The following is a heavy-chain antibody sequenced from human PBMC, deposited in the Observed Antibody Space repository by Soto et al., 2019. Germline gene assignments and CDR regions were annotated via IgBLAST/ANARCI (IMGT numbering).Heavy chain of an antibody. J-gene: IGHJ6*02. Sequence: PGGSLRLSCAASGFTFSSYAMSWVRQAPGKGLEWVSAISGSGGSTYYADSVKGRFTISRDNSKNTLFLQMNSLRAEDTAVYYCAKGIGGSYDYYYGMDVWGQGTTVTVSS. CDR2: ISGSGGST. D-gene: IGHD1-26*01. V-gene: IGHV3-23*01. CDR3: AKGIGGSYDYYYGMDV. CDR1: GFTFSSYA.